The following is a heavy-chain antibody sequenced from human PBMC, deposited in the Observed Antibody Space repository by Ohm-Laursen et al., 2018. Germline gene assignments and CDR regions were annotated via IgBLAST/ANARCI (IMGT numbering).Heavy chain of an antibody. CDR3: ARDYRLMLYGDYAPGYFDL. CDR2: INWNGGST. D-gene: IGHD4-17*01. Sequence: SLRLSCAASGFTFDDYGMSWVRQAPGKGLEWVSGINWNGGSTGYADSVKGRFTISRDNAKNSLYLQMNSLRAEDTALYHCARDYRLMLYGDYAPGYFDLWGRGTLVTVSS. J-gene: IGHJ2*01. V-gene: IGHV3-20*01. CDR1: GFTFDDYG.